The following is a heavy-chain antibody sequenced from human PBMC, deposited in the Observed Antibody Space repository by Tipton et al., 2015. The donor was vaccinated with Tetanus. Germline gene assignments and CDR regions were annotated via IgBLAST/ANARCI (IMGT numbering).Heavy chain of an antibody. Sequence: TLSLTCTVSGGSISSYYWTWIRQPPGRGLEWIGYVHYSGSTNYSPSLRSRVAMSVDTSKNQLSLRLNSVTSADTAVYYCARTSGYMYSDCWGQGTLVTVSS. CDR1: GGSISSYY. CDR2: VHYSGST. J-gene: IGHJ4*02. D-gene: IGHD3-3*01. CDR3: ARTSGYMYSDC. V-gene: IGHV4-59*01.